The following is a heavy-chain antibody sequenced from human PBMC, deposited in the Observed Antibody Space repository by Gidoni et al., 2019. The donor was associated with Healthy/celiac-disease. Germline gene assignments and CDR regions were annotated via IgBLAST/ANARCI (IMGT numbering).Heavy chain of an antibody. CDR1: GGSFSGYY. Sequence: QVQLQQWGAGLLKPSETLSLTCAVYGGSFSGYYWSWIRQPPGKGLEWIGEINHSGSTNYNPSLKSRVTISVDTSKNQFSLKLSSVTAADTAVYYCARVRSLAMVRGVRGAFPDYWGQGTLVTVSS. D-gene: IGHD3-10*01. V-gene: IGHV4-34*01. CDR2: INHSGST. CDR3: ARVRSLAMVRGVRGAFPDY. J-gene: IGHJ4*02.